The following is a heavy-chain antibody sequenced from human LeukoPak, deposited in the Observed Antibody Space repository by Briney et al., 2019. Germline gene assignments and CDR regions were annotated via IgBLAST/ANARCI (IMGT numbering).Heavy chain of an antibody. D-gene: IGHD3-22*01. Sequence: SVKVSCKASGGTFSSYAISWVRQAPGQGLEWMGGIIPIFGTANYAQKFQGRVTITTDESTSTAYMELSSLRSEDTAVYYCASAMYYYDSSGYYPPFDYWGQGTLVTASS. V-gene: IGHV1-69*05. CDR3: ASAMYYYDSSGYYPPFDY. J-gene: IGHJ4*02. CDR2: IIPIFGTA. CDR1: GGTFSSYA.